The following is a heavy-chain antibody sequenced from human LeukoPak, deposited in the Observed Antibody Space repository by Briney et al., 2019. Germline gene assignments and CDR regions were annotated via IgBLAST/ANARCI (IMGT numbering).Heavy chain of an antibody. Sequence: PGESLKISCKGSGYSFTTYCIGWVRQMPGKGLEWMGIIYPGDSDTRYSPSFQGQVTISADKSISTAYLQWSSLKASDTAMYYCARRRDERVYKDIFDIWGQGTMVTVSS. D-gene: IGHD2-15*01. J-gene: IGHJ3*02. V-gene: IGHV5-51*03. CDR3: ARRRDERVYKDIFDI. CDR2: IYPGDSDT. CDR1: GYSFTTYC.